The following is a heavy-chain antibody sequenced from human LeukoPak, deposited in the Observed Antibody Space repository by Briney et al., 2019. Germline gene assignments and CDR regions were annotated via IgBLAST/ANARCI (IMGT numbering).Heavy chain of an antibody. J-gene: IGHJ4*02. CDR1: GGTFSSYA. V-gene: IGHV1-69*04. CDR2: IIPIFAIA. Sequence: SVKVSCKASGGTFSSYAISWVRQAPGQGLEWMGRIIPIFAIANYAQKFQGRVTITADKSTSTAYMELRSLRSDDTAVYYCARSRLLGTTIVVVPPSDYWGQGTLVTVSS. D-gene: IGHD2-2*01. CDR3: ARSRLLGTTIVVVPPSDY.